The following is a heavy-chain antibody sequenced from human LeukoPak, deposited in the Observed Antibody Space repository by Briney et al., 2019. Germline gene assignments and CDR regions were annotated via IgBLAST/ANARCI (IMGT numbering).Heavy chain of an antibody. CDR2: IYYTGNS. Sequence: SETLSLTCIVSGVSIRTYYWTWIRQPPGKDLEWIGFIYYTGNSNYNPSLKSRVTMSLDTSKSQFSLNLSSVTAADTAVYYCANYDGAPRFWDQGTLVTVSS. CDR3: ANYDGAPRF. D-gene: IGHD3-22*01. V-gene: IGHV4-59*12. CDR1: GVSIRTYY. J-gene: IGHJ1*01.